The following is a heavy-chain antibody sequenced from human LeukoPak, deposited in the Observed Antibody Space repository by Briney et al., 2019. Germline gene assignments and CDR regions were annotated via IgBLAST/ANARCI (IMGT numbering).Heavy chain of an antibody. J-gene: IGHJ4*02. V-gene: IGHV4-4*08. CDR1: GGSISSYY. CDR3: AREYSGSYYDY. D-gene: IGHD1-26*01. Sequence: SETLSLTCTVSGGSISSYYWSWIRQPPGKGLEWIGYIYTSGSTNYNPSLKSRVTMSVDTSKNQFSLKLSSVTAADTAVYYCAREYSGSYYDYWGQGTLVTVSS. CDR2: IYTSGST.